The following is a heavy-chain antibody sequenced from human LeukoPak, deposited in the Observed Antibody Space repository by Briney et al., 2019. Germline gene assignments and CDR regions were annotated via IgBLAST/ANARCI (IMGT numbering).Heavy chain of an antibody. CDR1: GYTFTSYG. D-gene: IGHD3-16*02. CDR2: ISAYNGNT. V-gene: IGHV1-18*01. J-gene: IGHJ3*02. Sequence: GASVKVSCKASGYTFTSYGISWVRQAPGQGLEWIGWISAYNGNTNYAQKLQGRVTMTTDTSTSTAYMELRSPRSDDTAVYYCARANMITFGGVIVLDAFDIWGQGTMVTVSS. CDR3: ARANMITFGGVIVLDAFDI.